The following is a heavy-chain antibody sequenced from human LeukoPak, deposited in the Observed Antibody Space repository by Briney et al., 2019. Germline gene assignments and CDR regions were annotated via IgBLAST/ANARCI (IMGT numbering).Heavy chain of an antibody. CDR2: IYYSGST. J-gene: IGHJ4*02. CDR3: ATEARYCSGGSCYSHG. V-gene: IGHV4-39*07. D-gene: IGHD2-15*01. CDR1: GGSISSSSYY. Sequence: SETLSLTCTVSGGSISSSSYYWGWIRQPPGKGLEWIGSIYYSGSTYYNPSLKSRVTISVDTSKNQFSLKLSSVTAADTAVYYCATEARYCSGGSCYSHGWGQGTLVTVSS.